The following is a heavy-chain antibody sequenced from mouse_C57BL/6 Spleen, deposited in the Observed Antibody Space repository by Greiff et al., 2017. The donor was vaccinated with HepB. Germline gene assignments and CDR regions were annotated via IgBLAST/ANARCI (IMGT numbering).Heavy chain of an antibody. CDR2: IYPGDGDT. CDR3: AGGVRYYFDY. CDR1: GYAFRSSW. D-gene: IGHD2-14*01. J-gene: IGHJ2*01. Sequence: VKLVESGPELVKPGASVKISCKASGYAFRSSWMNWVKQRPGKGLEWIGRIYPGDGDTNYNGKFKGKATLTAAKASSTAYMQLSSLTAEDSAVYCCAGGVRYYFDYWGQGTTLTVSS. V-gene: IGHV1-82*01.